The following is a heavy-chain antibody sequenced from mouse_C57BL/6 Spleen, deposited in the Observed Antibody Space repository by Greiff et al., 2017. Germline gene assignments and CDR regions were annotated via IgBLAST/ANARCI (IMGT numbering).Heavy chain of an antibody. CDR2: IDPSDSET. CDR1: GYTFTSYW. CDR3: ARENYSNHFDY. Sequence: VQLQQPGAELVRPGSSVKLSCKASGYTFTSYWMHWVKQRPIQGLEWIGNIDPSDSETHYNQKFKDKATLTVDKSSSTAYMQLSSLTSEDSAVYYCARENYSNHFDYWGQGTTLTVSS. V-gene: IGHV1-52*01. D-gene: IGHD2-5*01. J-gene: IGHJ2*01.